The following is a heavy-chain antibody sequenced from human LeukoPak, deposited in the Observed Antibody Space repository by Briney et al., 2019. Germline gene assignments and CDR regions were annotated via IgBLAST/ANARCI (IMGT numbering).Heavy chain of an antibody. D-gene: IGHD6-13*01. CDR3: ARAIGSSWGKVDY. J-gene: IGHJ4*02. V-gene: IGHV3-23*01. Sequence: GGSLRLSCAASGFTINNYVMTWVRQAPGKGLEWVSYIDGTGDSTNYADSVKGRFTISRDNAKNTVYLEMNSLRSEDTAVYYCARAIGSSWGKVDYWGQGTLVTVSS. CDR1: GFTINNYV. CDR2: IDGTGDST.